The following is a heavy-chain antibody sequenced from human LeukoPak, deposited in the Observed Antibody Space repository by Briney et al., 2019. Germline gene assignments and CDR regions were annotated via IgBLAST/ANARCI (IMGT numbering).Heavy chain of an antibody. J-gene: IGHJ3*02. CDR3: TRDRFQSFDI. V-gene: IGHV1-18*01. CDR2: ISLYNVNT. D-gene: IGHD2/OR15-2a*01. CDR1: GDTFPNYG. Sequence: ASVQVSCKASGDTFPNYGFSWVRQAPGQGLEWMGWISLYNVNTKYAQKFQGRVTMTTDTSTSTAYMELRSLRSDDTAVYYCTRDRFQSFDIWGQGTMVTASS.